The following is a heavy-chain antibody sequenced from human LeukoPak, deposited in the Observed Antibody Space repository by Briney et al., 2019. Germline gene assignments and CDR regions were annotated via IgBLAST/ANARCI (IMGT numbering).Heavy chain of an antibody. V-gene: IGHV3-11*06. CDR3: ARDHKYTAMAEYYFDY. CDR2: ISSSSSYT. CDR1: GFTFSDYY. D-gene: IGHD5-18*01. J-gene: IGHJ4*02. Sequence: GGSLRLSCAASGFTFSDYYMSWIRQAPGKGLEWVSYISSSSSYTNYADSVKGRFTISRDNSKNTLYLQMNSLRAEDTAVYYCARDHKYTAMAEYYFDYWGQGTLVTVSS.